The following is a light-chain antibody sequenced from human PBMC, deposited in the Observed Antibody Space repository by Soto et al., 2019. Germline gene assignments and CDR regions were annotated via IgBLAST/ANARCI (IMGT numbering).Light chain of an antibody. Sequence: QSALTQPASVSGSPGQSITISCTGTSSDVGGYNFVSWYQQHPGKVPKLMIFDVNSRPSGVSDRFSGSKSGNTASLTISGLQAEDEGDYYCSSYTGSSPHVFGSGTKLTVL. CDR3: SSYTGSSPHV. V-gene: IGLV2-14*03. CDR1: SSDVGGYNF. CDR2: DVN. J-gene: IGLJ1*01.